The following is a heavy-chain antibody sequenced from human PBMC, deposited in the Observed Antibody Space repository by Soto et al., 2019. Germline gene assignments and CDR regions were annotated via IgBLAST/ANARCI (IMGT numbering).Heavy chain of an antibody. J-gene: IGHJ6*02. D-gene: IGHD2-2*01. V-gene: IGHV3-30*18. CDR2: ISYDGSNK. CDR3: AKEVPAATYYYYYGMDV. Sequence: GGSLRLSCAASGFTFSSYGMHWVRQAPGKGLEWVAVISYDGSNKYYADSVKGRFTISRDNSKNTLYLQMNSLRAEDTAVYYCAKEVPAATYYYYYGMDVWGQGTTVTVSS. CDR1: GFTFSSYG.